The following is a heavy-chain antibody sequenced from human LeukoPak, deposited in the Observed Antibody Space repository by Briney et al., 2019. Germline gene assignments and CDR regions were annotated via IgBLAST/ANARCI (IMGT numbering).Heavy chain of an antibody. CDR2: ISSSSSPI. D-gene: IGHD6-13*01. CDR3: ARDKSWYFDY. J-gene: IGHJ4*02. V-gene: IGHV3-48*01. CDR1: GFTFSTYN. Sequence: PGGSLRLSCAASGFTFSTYNMNWIRQAPGKGLEWLSYISSSSSPIYYADSVQGRFTISRDSSENTLYLQMNSLRAEDTAVYYCARDKSWYFDYWGQGTLVTVSS.